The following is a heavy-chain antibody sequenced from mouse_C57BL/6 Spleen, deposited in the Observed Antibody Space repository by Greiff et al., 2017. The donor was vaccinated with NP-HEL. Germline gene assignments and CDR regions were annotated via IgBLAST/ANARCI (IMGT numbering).Heavy chain of an antibody. CDR2: INPNNGGT. CDR3: ASPKLGYWYFDV. Sequence: EVQLQQSGPELVKPGASVKISCKASGYTFTDYYMNWVKQSHGKSLEWIGDINPNNGGTSYNQKFKGKATLTVDKSSSTAYMELRSLTSEDSAVYYCASPKLGYWYFDVWGTGTTVTVSS. D-gene: IGHD4-1*01. J-gene: IGHJ1*03. V-gene: IGHV1-26*01. CDR1: GYTFTDYY.